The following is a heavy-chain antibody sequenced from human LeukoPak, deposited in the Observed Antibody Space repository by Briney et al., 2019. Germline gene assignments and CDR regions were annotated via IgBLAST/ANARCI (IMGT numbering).Heavy chain of an antibody. CDR3: ARERESSGQGDY. CDR1: GFTFTSYS. J-gene: IGHJ4*02. Sequence: GGSLRLSCAASGFTFTSYSMNWVRQAPGKGLEWVSSISSSGNYIYYADSVKGRFTISRDNARNSLYLQMNSLRAEDTAVYYCARERESSGQGDYWGQGTLVTVSS. CDR2: ISSSGNYI. D-gene: IGHD6-19*01. V-gene: IGHV3-21*01.